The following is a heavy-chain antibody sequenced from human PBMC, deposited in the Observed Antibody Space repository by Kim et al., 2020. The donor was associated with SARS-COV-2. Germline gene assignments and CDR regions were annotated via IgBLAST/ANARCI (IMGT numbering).Heavy chain of an antibody. CDR3: AREGAHSSGTYGMDV. CDR2: ISAYNGNT. Sequence: ASVKVSCKASGYTFTSYGISWVRQAPGQGLEWMGWISAYNGNTNYAQKPQGRVTMITDTSTSTAYMELWSLRSDDTAVYFCAREGAHSSGTYGMDVWGQGTTVTVSS. CDR1: GYTFTSYG. J-gene: IGHJ6*02. D-gene: IGHD6-19*01. V-gene: IGHV1-18*01.